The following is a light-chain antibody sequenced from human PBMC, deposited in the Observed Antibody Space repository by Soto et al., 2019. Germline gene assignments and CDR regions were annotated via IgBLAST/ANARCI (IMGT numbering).Light chain of an antibody. CDR1: SSDVGRYDY. CDR2: DVT. Sequence: QSALTQPRSVSGSPGQSVTISCTGTSSDVGRYDYVSWYQQYPGEAPKLIIYDVTERPSGVPDRFSGSKSGNTASLTISGLRAEDEAAYSCCSYTSSSLYVFGTGTKVTVL. J-gene: IGLJ1*01. CDR3: CSYTSSSLYV. V-gene: IGLV2-11*01.